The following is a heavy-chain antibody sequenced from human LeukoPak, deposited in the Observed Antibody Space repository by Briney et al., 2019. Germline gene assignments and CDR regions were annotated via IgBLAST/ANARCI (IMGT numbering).Heavy chain of an antibody. D-gene: IGHD4-17*01. CDR3: TRMTTGHDY. CDR1: GVSFNDYY. Sequence: PSETLSLTCSVSGVSFNDYYWSWLRQTPGKGREWIGEINHSGYTNDSPSLKNRVTLSIDTSRKQFSLNLRSVTVADTGIYYCTRMTTGHDYWGQGTLVTVSS. V-gene: IGHV4-34*01. CDR2: INHSGYT. J-gene: IGHJ4*02.